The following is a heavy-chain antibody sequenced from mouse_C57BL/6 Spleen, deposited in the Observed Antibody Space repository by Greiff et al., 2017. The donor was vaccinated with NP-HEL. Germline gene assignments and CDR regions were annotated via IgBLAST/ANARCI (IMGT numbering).Heavy chain of an antibody. D-gene: IGHD1-1*01. Sequence: VQLKESGPELVKPGASVKISCKASGYSFTGYYMNWVKQSPEKSLEWIGEINPSTGGTTYNQKFKAKATLTVDKSSSTAYMQLKSLTSEDSAVYYCARGPDYYGSSYPYYWGQGTTLTVSS. CDR3: ARGPDYYGSSYPYY. CDR2: INPSTGGT. J-gene: IGHJ2*01. V-gene: IGHV1-42*01. CDR1: GYSFTGYY.